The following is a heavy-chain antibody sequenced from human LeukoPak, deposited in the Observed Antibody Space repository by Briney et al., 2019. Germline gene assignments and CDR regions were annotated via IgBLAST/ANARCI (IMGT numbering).Heavy chain of an antibody. CDR3: VRSPTVTTRGDF. J-gene: IGHJ4*02. CDR2: INYSGST. V-gene: IGHV4-59*08. D-gene: IGHD4-11*01. Sequence: SETLSLTCTVSGGSISSYYWSWVRQPPGKGLEWIGYINYSGSTDYNPSLKSRVTMSVDTSKNQFSLKLSSVTAADTAVYYCVRSPTVTTRGDFWGQGTLVTVSS. CDR1: GGSISSYY.